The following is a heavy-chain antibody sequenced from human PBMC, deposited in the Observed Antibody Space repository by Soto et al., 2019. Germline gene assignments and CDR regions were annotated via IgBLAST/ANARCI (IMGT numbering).Heavy chain of an antibody. V-gene: IGHV3-21*01. D-gene: IGHD3-10*01. CDR1: GFTFSGHT. CDR2: VSRSSSYI. J-gene: IGHJ4*02. CDR3: ARCMGFDGSGYAFFDS. Sequence: EVQLVESGGGLVKPGGSLRLSCAASGFTFSGHTINWVRQAPGKGLEWVSSVSRSSSYIYYADSVKGRFTVSRDDAEKPLYLPMNSLRAEDTAIYYCARCMGFDGSGYAFFDSWGQGTQVTVSS.